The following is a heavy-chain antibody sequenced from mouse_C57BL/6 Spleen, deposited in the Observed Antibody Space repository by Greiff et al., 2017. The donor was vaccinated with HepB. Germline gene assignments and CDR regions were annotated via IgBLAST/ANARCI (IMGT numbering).Heavy chain of an antibody. CDR2: ISYSGST. CDR3: ARENYSNYLDY. CDR1: GYSITSGYD. D-gene: IGHD2-5*01. V-gene: IGHV3-1*01. Sequence: VQLQQSGPGMVKPSQSLSLTCTVTGYSITSGYDWHWIRHFPGNKLEWMGYISYSGSTNYNPSLKSRISITHDTSKNHFFLKLNSVTTEDTATYYCARENYSNYLDYWGQGTTLTVSS. J-gene: IGHJ2*01.